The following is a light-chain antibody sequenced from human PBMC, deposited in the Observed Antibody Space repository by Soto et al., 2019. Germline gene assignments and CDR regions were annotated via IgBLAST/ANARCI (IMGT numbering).Light chain of an antibody. CDR3: SSYTISSTLV. V-gene: IGLV2-14*01. J-gene: IGLJ2*01. CDR2: DVR. Sequence: QSVLTQPASVSGSPGQSITISCTGTSSDVGGYNYVSWYQQYPGKAPKLMIYDVRNRPSGVSNRFSGSKSGNTASLTISGLQAEDEADYYCSSYTISSTLVFGGGTKLTVL. CDR1: SSDVGGYNY.